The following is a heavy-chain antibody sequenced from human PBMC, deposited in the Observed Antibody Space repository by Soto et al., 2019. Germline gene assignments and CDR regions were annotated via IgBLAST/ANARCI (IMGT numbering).Heavy chain of an antibody. V-gene: IGHV3-23*01. CDR2: ISGSGGST. CDR1: GFTFSSYA. CDR3: AKAAKVLVRGLCFDY. J-gene: IGHJ4*02. D-gene: IGHD3-10*01. Sequence: GGSLRLSCAASGFTFSSYAMSWVSQAPGKGLEWVSAISGSGGSTYYADSVKGRFTISRDNSKNTLYLQMNSLRAEDTAVYYCAKAAKVLVRGLCFDYWGQGTLVTVSS.